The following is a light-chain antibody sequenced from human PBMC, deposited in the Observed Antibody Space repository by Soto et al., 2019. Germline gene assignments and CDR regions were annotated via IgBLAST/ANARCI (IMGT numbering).Light chain of an antibody. Sequence: QSVLTQPRSVSGSPGQSVTISCTGTSSDVGGYNYVSWYQQHPGKVPKVMIYDVSERPSGVPDRFSGSKSGNTASLTISGLQAEDEADYYCCSYAGSPRYVLGTGTKVTVL. CDR3: CSYAGSPRYV. J-gene: IGLJ1*01. V-gene: IGLV2-11*01. CDR1: SSDVGGYNY. CDR2: DVS.